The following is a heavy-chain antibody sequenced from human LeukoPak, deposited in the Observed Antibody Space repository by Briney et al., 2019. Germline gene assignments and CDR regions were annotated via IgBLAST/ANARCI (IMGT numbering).Heavy chain of an antibody. CDR3: ARALTVADYYFDY. CDR1: GFTFSSYW. V-gene: IGHV3-74*01. Sequence: GGSLRLSCAASGFTFSSYWMHWVRQAPGKGLVWVSRINSDGSSTSYADSVKSRFTISRDNAKNTLYLQMNSLRAEDTAVYYCARALTVADYYFDYWGQGTLVTVSS. D-gene: IGHD6-19*01. CDR2: INSDGSST. J-gene: IGHJ4*02.